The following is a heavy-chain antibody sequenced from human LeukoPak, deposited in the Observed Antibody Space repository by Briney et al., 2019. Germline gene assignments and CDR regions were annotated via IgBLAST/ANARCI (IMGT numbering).Heavy chain of an antibody. D-gene: IGHD3-10*01. J-gene: IGHJ5*02. CDR3: AKDLLKEGSYGSGIDWFDP. Sequence: GGSLRLSCAASGFIFSNYGMHWVRQAPGKGLEWVSFIRYDGSHKHYADSVKGRFTISRENSKKTLYLQMNSLRPEDTAMYYCAKDLLKEGSYGSGIDWFDPWGQGVQVTVSS. CDR1: GFIFSNYG. V-gene: IGHV3-30*02. CDR2: IRYDGSHK.